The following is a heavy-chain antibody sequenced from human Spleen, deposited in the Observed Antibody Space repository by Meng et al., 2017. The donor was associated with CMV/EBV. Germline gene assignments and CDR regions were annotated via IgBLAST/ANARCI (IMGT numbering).Heavy chain of an antibody. V-gene: IGHV3-30-3*01. J-gene: IGHJ4*02. CDR3: AREGLGEIVVVVAATPVDC. CDR1: GFTFISYS. CDR2: RSDDVVNK. Sequence: GESLKISCAASGFTFISYSMPWVRQTPGEGLGWVAVRSDDVVNKYYADSVKGRFTISRDNSKNTLYLQMNSLRPEDTAVYYCAREGLGEIVVVVAATPVDCWGQGTLVTVSS. D-gene: IGHD2-15*01.